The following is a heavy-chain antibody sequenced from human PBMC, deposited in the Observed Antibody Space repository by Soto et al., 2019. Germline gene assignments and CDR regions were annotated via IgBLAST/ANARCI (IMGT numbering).Heavy chain of an antibody. D-gene: IGHD6-13*01. J-gene: IGHJ4*02. CDR3: ARDLPGYSSSWPRE. V-gene: IGHV3-53*02. Sequence: EVQLVETGGGLIQPGGSLRLSCAASGFTVSNNYMSWVRQAPGKGLEWVSVIFGGGSTYYADSVKGRFTISRDNSNNTLYLQMNSLRAEDTAVYYCARDLPGYSSSWPREWGQGTLVTVSS. CDR2: IFGGGST. CDR1: GFTVSNNY.